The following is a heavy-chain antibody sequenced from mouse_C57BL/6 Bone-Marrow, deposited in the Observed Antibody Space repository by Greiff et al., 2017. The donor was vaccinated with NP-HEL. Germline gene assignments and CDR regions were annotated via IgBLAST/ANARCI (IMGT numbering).Heavy chain of an antibody. Sequence: DVQLVQSGGDLVKPGGSLKLSCAASGFTFSSYGMSWVRQTPDQRLEWVATISSGGSYTYYPDSVKGRFTISRDNAKNTLYLQMSSLTSEDTAMYFCASEGYYVWYFDVWGTGTTVTVSS. D-gene: IGHD2-3*01. CDR3: ASEGYYVWYFDV. CDR2: ISSGGSYT. V-gene: IGHV5-6*01. J-gene: IGHJ1*03. CDR1: GFTFSSYG.